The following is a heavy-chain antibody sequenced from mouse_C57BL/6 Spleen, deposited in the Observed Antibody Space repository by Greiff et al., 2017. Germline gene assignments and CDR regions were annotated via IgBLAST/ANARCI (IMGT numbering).Heavy chain of an antibody. Sequence: QVQLKESGAELVRPGTSVKVSCKASGYAFTNYLIEWVKQRPGQGLEWIGVINPGSGGTNYNEKFKGKATLTADKSSSTAYMQLSSLTSEDSAVYFCARSETVVATDWYFDVWGTGTTVTVSS. J-gene: IGHJ1*03. CDR1: GYAFTNYL. CDR3: ARSETVVATDWYFDV. CDR2: INPGSGGT. V-gene: IGHV1-54*01. D-gene: IGHD1-1*01.